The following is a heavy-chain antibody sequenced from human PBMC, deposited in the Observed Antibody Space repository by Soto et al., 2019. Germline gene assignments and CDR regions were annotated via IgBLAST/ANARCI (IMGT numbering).Heavy chain of an antibody. D-gene: IGHD3-22*01. V-gene: IGHV4-34*01. CDR1: GGSFSGYY. CDR3: ARVGGYYLFSY. Sequence: SETLSLTCAVYGGSFSGYYWSWIRQPPGKGLEWIGEINHSGSTNYNPSLKSRVTISVDTSKNQFSLKLSSVTAADTAVYYCARVGGYYLFSYWGQGTLVTVSS. CDR2: INHSGST. J-gene: IGHJ4*02.